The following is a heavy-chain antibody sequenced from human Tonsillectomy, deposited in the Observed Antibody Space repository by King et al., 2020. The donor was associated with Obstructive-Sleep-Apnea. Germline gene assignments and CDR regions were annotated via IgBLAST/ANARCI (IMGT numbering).Heavy chain of an antibody. J-gene: IGHJ3*02. CDR1: GFTFSTYW. D-gene: IGHD3-10*01. CDR2: IRGDGSVK. CDR3: TRDRNYYVSGSYYDAFDI. V-gene: IGHV3-7*03. Sequence: VPLVESGGGLVQPGESLRLACAASGFTFSTYWMIWVRQVPGKGLEWVANIRGDGSVKYLEDSVKGRFSISRDNAKNSLYLQMNSLRAEDTGVYYCTRDRNYYVSGSYYDAFDIWGQGTVVTVSS.